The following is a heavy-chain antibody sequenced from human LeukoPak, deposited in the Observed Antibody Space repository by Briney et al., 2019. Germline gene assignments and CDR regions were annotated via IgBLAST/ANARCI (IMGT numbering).Heavy chain of an antibody. D-gene: IGHD6-19*01. CDR2: ISWDGGST. V-gene: IGHV3-43*01. J-gene: IGHJ4*02. CDR3: AKDVSSGWNYFDY. CDR1: GFTFDDYT. Sequence: GGSLRLPCAASGFTFDDYTMHWVRQAPGKGLEWVSLISWDGGSTYYADSVKGRFTISRDNSKNSLYLQMNSLRTEDTALYYCAKDVSSGWNYFDYWGQGTLVTVSS.